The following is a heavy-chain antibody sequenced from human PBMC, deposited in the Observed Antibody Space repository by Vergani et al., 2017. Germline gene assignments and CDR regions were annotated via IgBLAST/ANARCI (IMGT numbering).Heavy chain of an antibody. V-gene: IGHV3-74*01. CDR3: ASDQGGCSF. CDR2: ITGDGVST. Sequence: EVQLVESGGVLVQPGGSLRLSCAASGFTFSNYWMHWVRQAPGKGLVWLSRITGDGVSTAYADSVKGRFTISRDNAKNTVYLQMNTLRAEDTAVYYCASDQGGCSFWGRGTMVTVST. J-gene: IGHJ3*01. D-gene: IGHD6-19*01. CDR1: GFTFSNYW.